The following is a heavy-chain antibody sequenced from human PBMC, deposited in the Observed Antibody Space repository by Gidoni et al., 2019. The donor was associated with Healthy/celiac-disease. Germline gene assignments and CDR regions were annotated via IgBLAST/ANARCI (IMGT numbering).Heavy chain of an antibody. D-gene: IGHD2-21*02. CDR3: ARGGIVVVTASNWFDP. Sequence: QVQLQQWGAGLLKPSETLSLTCAVYGGSFSGYYWSWIRQPQGKGLEWIGEINHSGSTNYNPSLKSRVTISVDTSKNQFSLKLSSVPAADTAVYYCARGGIVVVTASNWFDPWGQGTLVTVSS. V-gene: IGHV4-34*01. CDR2: INHSGST. CDR1: GGSFSGYY. J-gene: IGHJ5*02.